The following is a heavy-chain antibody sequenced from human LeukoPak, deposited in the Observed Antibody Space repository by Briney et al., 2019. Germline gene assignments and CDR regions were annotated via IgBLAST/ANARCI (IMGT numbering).Heavy chain of an antibody. J-gene: IGHJ4*02. CDR3: AKISSGTSCYKI. Sequence: GASLRLSCSASGFTFSIYAMTWVRQAPGRGLEWVSAISGSGGSTYYADSVKGRFTISRDNSKNTLYLQMNSLRAEDTAVYYCAKISSGTSCYKIWGQGTLVTVSS. CDR1: GFTFSIYA. CDR2: ISGSGGST. V-gene: IGHV3-23*01. D-gene: IGHD2-2*02.